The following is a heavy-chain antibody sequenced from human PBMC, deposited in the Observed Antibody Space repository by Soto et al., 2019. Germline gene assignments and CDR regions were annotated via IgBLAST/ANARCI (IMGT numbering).Heavy chain of an antibody. J-gene: IGHJ6*02. D-gene: IGHD5-18*01. CDR1: GFTFSSYS. V-gene: IGHV3-48*02. CDR2: ISPSSSTI. Sequence: EVQLVESGGGLVQPGGSLRLSCAASGFTFSSYSMNGVRQATGKGLEWVSYISPSSSTIYYADSVKGRFTISKENAKNSMYMQIDSLRDEQEDVYYCATESEDTDMEHRIGMDVWGQGTTVTVSS. CDR3: ATESEDTDMEHRIGMDV.